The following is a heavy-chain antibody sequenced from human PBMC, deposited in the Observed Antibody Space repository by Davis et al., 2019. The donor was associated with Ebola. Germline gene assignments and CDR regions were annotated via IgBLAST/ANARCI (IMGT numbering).Heavy chain of an antibody. CDR1: GFSFSSFG. V-gene: IGHV3-30*18. Sequence: GESLKISCAASGFSFSSFGMHWVRQAPGKGLEWLAVISYDGSNKYYADSVKGRFTISRDNSKNTLYLQMNSLRAEDTAVYYCAKGNNWNSPFDYWGQGTLVTVSS. CDR3: AKGNNWNSPFDY. D-gene: IGHD1-20*01. J-gene: IGHJ4*02. CDR2: ISYDGSNK.